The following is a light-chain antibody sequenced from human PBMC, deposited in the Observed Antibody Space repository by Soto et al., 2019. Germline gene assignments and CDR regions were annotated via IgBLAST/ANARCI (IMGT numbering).Light chain of an antibody. CDR3: QQYYSTFT. V-gene: IGKV4-1*01. CDR1: QSVLYSSNNKNY. Sequence: DIVMTQSPDSLAVSLGERATINCKSSQSVLYSSNNKNYLAWYQQKPGQPPKLLIYWASTLESGVPDRFSGSGSGTDFTLTISSLQAEDVAVYSCQQYYSTFTFGPGTKVDIK. CDR2: WAS. J-gene: IGKJ3*01.